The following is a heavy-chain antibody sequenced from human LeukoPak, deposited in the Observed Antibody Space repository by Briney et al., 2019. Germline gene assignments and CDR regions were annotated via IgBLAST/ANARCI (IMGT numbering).Heavy chain of an antibody. CDR3: ARRGYGDYVPGNWFDP. CDR2: IYYSGST. Sequence: KPSETLSLTCTVSGGSISSYYWSWIRQPPGKGLEWIGYIYYSGSTNYNPSLKSRVTISVDTSKNQFSLKLSSVTAADTAVYYCARRGYGDYVPGNWFDPWGQGTLVTVSS. CDR1: GGSISSYY. D-gene: IGHD4-17*01. V-gene: IGHV4-59*01. J-gene: IGHJ5*02.